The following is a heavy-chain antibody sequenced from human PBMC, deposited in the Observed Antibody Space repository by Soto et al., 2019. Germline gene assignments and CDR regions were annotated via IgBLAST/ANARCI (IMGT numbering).Heavy chain of an antibody. J-gene: IGHJ6*02. D-gene: IGHD3-3*01. V-gene: IGHV1-8*02. CDR2: MNPNSGNT. Sequence: GASVKVSCKASGGTFSSYAISWVRQAPGQRLEWMGWMNPNSGNTGYAQKFQGRVTMTRNTSISTAYMELSSLRSEDTAVYYCARVRGFSFFGVVIPPDVWGQGTTVTVSS. CDR3: ARVRGFSFFGVVIPPDV. CDR1: GGTFSSYA.